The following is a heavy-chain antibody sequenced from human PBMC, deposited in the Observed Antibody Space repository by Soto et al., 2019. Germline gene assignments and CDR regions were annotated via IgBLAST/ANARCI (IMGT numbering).Heavy chain of an antibody. CDR1: GYTFTGYY. CDR3: ARGLRQLVYYYCGMDG. J-gene: IGHJ6*02. Sequence: QVQLVQSGAEVKKPGASVKVSCKASGYTFTGYYMHWVRQAPGQGLEWMGWINPNSGGTNYAQKFQGWVTMTRDTSIRTDYMELSRLRSDGTAVYYCARGLRQLVYYYCGMDGWGQGTTVTVSS. D-gene: IGHD6-13*01. CDR2: INPNSGGT. V-gene: IGHV1-2*04.